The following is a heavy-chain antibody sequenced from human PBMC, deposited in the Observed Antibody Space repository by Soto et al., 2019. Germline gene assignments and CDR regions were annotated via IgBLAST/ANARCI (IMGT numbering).Heavy chain of an antibody. D-gene: IGHD6-19*01. CDR2: IYYSRST. J-gene: IGHJ5*02. CDR1: GGSISSGGYY. Sequence: SETLCLTCTVSGGSISSGGYYWTWIRRHPGKGLEWIGYIYYSRSTYYNPSLKSRITISVDTSKNQFSLKLSSVTAADTAVYYCARASSGWPNWFDPWGQGTLVTVSS. CDR3: ARASSGWPNWFDP. V-gene: IGHV4-31*03.